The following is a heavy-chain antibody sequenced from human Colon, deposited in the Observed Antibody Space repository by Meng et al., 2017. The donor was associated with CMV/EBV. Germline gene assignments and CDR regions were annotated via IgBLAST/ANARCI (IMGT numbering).Heavy chain of an antibody. D-gene: IGHD2-15*01. Sequence: GGYFSSYYGTWIRQTPGKGLEWIGEINHNGDTNYNPSLKSRATILVDTSKNQLSLNLSSVTAADTAVYYCARGLLTRLRPTNWFDLWGQGALVTVSS. V-gene: IGHV4-34*01. CDR3: ARGLLTRLRPTNWFDL. CDR1: GGYFSSYY. CDR2: INHNGDT. J-gene: IGHJ5*02.